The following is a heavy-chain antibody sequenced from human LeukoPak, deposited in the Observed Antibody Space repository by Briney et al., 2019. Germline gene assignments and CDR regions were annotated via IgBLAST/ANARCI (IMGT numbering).Heavy chain of an antibody. Sequence: PGGSLRLSCAASGFTFSDHSMNWVRQAPGKGLEWISYITTTGSSIYYADSVKGRFTISRDNAKNSLYLQMNSLRAEDTAVYYCARDLAVAGFDYWGQGTLVTVSS. CDR3: ARDLAVAGFDY. D-gene: IGHD6-19*01. CDR2: ITTTGSSI. CDR1: GFTFSDHS. J-gene: IGHJ4*02. V-gene: IGHV3-21*05.